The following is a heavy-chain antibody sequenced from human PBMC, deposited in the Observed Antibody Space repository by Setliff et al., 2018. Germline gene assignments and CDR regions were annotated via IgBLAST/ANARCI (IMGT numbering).Heavy chain of an antibody. D-gene: IGHD5-18*01. Sequence: GESLKISCAASGFSFSGSAVYWVRQASVKGLEWVGRIRGRTDNYETAYAASVRGRFTISRDDSKNTAYLQMNRLKTEDTAVYYCTFARDGYDVFDIWGQGTMVTVSS. CDR2: IRGRTDNYET. V-gene: IGHV3-73*01. J-gene: IGHJ3*02. CDR3: TFARDGYDVFDI. CDR1: GFSFSGSA.